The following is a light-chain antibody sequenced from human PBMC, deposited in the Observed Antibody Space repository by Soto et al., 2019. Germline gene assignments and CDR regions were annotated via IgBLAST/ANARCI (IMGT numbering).Light chain of an antibody. CDR1: SSDVGGYNY. CDR3: SSYTSSSTVV. Sequence: SALTQPAAVSGSPGQSITISCTGTSSDVGGYNYVSWYQQHPGKAPKLMIYDVSNRPSGVSNRFSGSKSGNTAPPTISGLQAEDEADYYCSSYTSSSTVVFGGGTKLTVL. J-gene: IGLJ2*01. V-gene: IGLV2-14*01. CDR2: DVS.